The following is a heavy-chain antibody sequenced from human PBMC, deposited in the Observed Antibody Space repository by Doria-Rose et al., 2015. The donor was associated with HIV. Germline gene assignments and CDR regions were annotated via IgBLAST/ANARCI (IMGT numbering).Heavy chain of an antibody. CDR3: ARIKSSGWYHKYYFDF. V-gene: IGHV2-26*01. CDR2: IFSDDER. D-gene: IGHD6-13*01. J-gene: IGHJ4*02. CDR1: GVSLSSPGMG. Sequence: ESGPVLVKPTETLTLTCTVSGVSLSSPGMGVSWIRQPPGKALEWPANIFSDDERSYKTSLKSRLTISRSTSKSQVVLTMTDMDPVDTATYYCARIKSSGWYHKYYFDFWGQGTLVIVSA.